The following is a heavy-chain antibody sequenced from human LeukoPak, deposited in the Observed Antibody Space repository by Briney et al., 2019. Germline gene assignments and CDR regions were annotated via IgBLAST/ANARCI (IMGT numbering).Heavy chain of an antibody. CDR1: GFTFSSYA. D-gene: IGHD5-24*01. CDR3: ARPDGYNNDDAFDI. V-gene: IGHV3-23*01. J-gene: IGHJ3*02. CDR2: ISGSGGST. Sequence: GGSLRLSCAASGFTFSSYAMSWVRQAPGKGLEWVSAISGSGGSTYYADSVKGRFTISRDNAKNSLYLQMNSLRAEDTAVYYCARPDGYNNDDAFDIWGQGTMVTVSS.